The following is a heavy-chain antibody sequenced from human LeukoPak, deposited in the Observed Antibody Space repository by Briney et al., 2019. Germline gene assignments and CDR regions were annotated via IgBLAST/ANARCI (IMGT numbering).Heavy chain of an antibody. V-gene: IGHV1-69*06. CDR3: ARTGGYSGYDPDEFDY. Sequence: EASVKVSCKASGGTFSSYAISWVRQAPGQGLEWMGGIIPIFGTANYAQKFQGRVTITADKSTSTAYMELSSLRSEDTAVYYCARTGGYSGYDPDEFDYWGQGTLVTVSS. CDR2: IIPIFGTA. D-gene: IGHD5-12*01. J-gene: IGHJ4*02. CDR1: GGTFSSYA.